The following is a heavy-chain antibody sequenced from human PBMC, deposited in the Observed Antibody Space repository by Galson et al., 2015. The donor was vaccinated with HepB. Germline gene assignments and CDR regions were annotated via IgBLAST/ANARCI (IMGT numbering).Heavy chain of an antibody. CDR3: TMAPGRDVFDF. CDR2: INQDGSDK. D-gene: IGHD3-10*01. V-gene: IGHV3-7*03. J-gene: IGHJ3*01. Sequence: SLRLSCATSGFTFSSYWMSWVRQAPGKGLEWVANINQDGSDKYYVDSVKGRFTISRDNAKNSLYLQMSSLRAEDTAVYYCTMAPGRDVFDFWGRGTMVTVSS. CDR1: GFTFSSYW.